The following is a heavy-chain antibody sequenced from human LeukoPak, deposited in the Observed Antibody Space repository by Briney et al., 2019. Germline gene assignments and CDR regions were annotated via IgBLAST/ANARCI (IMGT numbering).Heavy chain of an antibody. J-gene: IGHJ4*02. D-gene: IGHD5-12*01. CDR2: ISSSGSTI. Sequence: PGGSLRLSCAASGFTFSSYEMNWVRQAPGKGLEWVSYISSSGSTIYYADSVKGRFTISRDNSKNTLYLQVNSLRAEDTAVYYCARGPSGYHNTGGQGTLVTVSS. V-gene: IGHV3-48*03. CDR1: GFTFSSYE. CDR3: ARGPSGYHNT.